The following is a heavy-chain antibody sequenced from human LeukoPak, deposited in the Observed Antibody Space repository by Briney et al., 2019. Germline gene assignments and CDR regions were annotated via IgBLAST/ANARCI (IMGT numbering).Heavy chain of an antibody. CDR2: IKQDGSEK. V-gene: IGHV3-7*01. CDR3: ARDGLHYDTLTGYYRMPPDY. D-gene: IGHD3-9*01. Sequence: PGGSLRLSCAASGFTFSSYWMSWVRQAPGKGLEWVANIKQDGSEKYYVDSVKGRLTISRDNAKNSLYLQMNSLRAEDTAVYYCARDGLHYDTLTGYYRMPPDYWGQGTLVTVSS. J-gene: IGHJ4*02. CDR1: GFTFSSYW.